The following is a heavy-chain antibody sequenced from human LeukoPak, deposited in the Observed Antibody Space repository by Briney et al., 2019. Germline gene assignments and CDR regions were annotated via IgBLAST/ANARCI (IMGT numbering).Heavy chain of an antibody. CDR3: ARSELERRNWFDP. CDR1: GGSISSSNW. CDR2: IYHSGST. J-gene: IGHJ5*02. V-gene: IGHV4-4*02. Sequence: SETLSLTCAVSGGSISSSNWWSWVRQPPGKGLEWIGEIYHSGSTNYNPSLKSRVTISVDKSKNQFSLKLSSVTAADTAVYYCARSELERRNWFDPWGQGTLVTVSS. D-gene: IGHD1-1*01.